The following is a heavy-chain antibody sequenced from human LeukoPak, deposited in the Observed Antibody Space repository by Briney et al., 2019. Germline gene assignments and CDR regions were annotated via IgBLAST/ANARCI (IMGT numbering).Heavy chain of an antibody. CDR1: GYTFTSYD. CDR2: MNPNSGNT. V-gene: IGHV1-8*01. Sequence: ASVKVSCKASGYTFTSYDINWVRQATGQGLEWMGWMNPNSGNTGYAQKFQGRVTMTRNTSISTAYMEPSSLRSEDTAVYYCARGRRKKRLRWYYYYHMDVWGKGTTVTVSS. CDR3: ARGRRKKRLRWYYYYHMDV. D-gene: IGHD5-12*01. J-gene: IGHJ6*03.